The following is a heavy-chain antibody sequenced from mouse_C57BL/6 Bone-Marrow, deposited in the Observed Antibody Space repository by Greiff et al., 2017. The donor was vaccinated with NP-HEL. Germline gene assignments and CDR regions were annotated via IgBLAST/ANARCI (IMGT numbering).Heavy chain of an antibody. CDR2: INPNNGGT. Sequence: VQLQQSGPELVKPGASVKISCEASGYTFTDYYVNWVKQSHGKSLEWIGDINPNNGGTSYNQKFKGKATLTVDKSSSTAYMELRSLTSEDSAVYYCARATYYDYDGAMDYWGQGTSVTVSS. CDR1: GYTFTDYY. D-gene: IGHD2-4*01. V-gene: IGHV1-26*01. J-gene: IGHJ4*01. CDR3: ARATYYDYDGAMDY.